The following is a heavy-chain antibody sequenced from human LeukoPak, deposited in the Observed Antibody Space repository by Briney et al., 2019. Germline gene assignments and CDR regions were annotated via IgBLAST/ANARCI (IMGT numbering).Heavy chain of an antibody. CDR3: ASHHEQPPLDY. J-gene: IGHJ4*02. CDR1: EFTVSSNY. CDR2: IYSGGST. V-gene: IGHV3-53*01. Sequence: GGSLRLSCAASEFTVSSNYMSWVRQAPGKGLEWVSVIYSGGSTYYADSVKGRFTISRDNSKNTLYLQMNSLRAEDTAVYYCASHHEQPPLDYWGQGTLVTVSS. D-gene: IGHD1-14*01.